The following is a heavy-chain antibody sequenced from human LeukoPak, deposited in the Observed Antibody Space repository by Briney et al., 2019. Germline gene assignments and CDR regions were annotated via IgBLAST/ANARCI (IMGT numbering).Heavy chain of an antibody. CDR1: GFTLNSYQ. D-gene: IGHD2/OR15-2a*01. V-gene: IGHV3-48*03. Sequence: GGSLRLSCAASGFTLNSYQIHWVRQAAGKGLEWVAYMSSGGSNKYYGDSVKGRFTISGDNAKNSLYLQMNSLRADDTAVYFCLREDSDTYGPGAFDIWGQGTVVTVSS. CDR3: LREDSDTYGPGAFDI. CDR2: MSSGGSNK. J-gene: IGHJ3*02.